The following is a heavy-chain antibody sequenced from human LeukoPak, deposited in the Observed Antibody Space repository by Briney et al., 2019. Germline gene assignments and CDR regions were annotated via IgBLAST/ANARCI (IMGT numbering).Heavy chain of an antibody. D-gene: IGHD1-26*01. CDR1: GFTFSSYW. CDR2: IKQDGSEK. V-gene: IGHV3-7*03. CDR3: ARDLSGSYSVDY. J-gene: IGHJ4*02. Sequence: GGSLRLSCAASGFTFSSYWMSWVRQAPGKGLERVANIKQDGSEKYYVDSVKGRFTISRDNAKNSLYLQMNSLSAEDTAVYYCARDLSGSYSVDYWGQGTLVTVSS.